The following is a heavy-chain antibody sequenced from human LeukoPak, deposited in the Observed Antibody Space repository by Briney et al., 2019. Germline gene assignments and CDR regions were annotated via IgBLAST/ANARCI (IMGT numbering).Heavy chain of an antibody. CDR1: GGSISSYY. CDR3: ASLSGHSSGRHYFDY. D-gene: IGHD6-19*01. Sequence: KPSETLSLTCTVSGGSISSYYWSWIRQPPGKGLEWIGYIYYSGSTNYNPSLKSRVTISVDTSKNQFSLKLSSVTAADTAVYYCASLSGHSSGRHYFDYWGQGTLVTVSS. CDR2: IYYSGST. J-gene: IGHJ4*02. V-gene: IGHV4-59*08.